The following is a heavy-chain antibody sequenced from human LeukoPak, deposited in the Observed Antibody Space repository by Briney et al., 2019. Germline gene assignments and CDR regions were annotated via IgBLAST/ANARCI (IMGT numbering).Heavy chain of an antibody. V-gene: IGHV4-61*01. D-gene: IGHD2-15*01. J-gene: IGHJ4*02. CDR2: IYYSGST. CDR3: ARGVAAVDY. Sequence: SETLSLTCTVSGGAISSTSYYWSWIRQPPGKGLEWIGYIYYSGSTNYNPSLKSRVTISVDTSKNQFSLKLSSVTAADTAVYYCARGVAAVDYWGQGTLVTVSS. CDR1: GGAISSTSYY.